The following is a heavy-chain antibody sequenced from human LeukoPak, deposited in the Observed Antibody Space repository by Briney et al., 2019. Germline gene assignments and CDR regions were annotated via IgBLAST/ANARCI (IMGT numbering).Heavy chain of an antibody. CDR2: VSASGGNT. D-gene: IGHD3-16*01. V-gene: IGHV3-23*01. Sequence: GGSLRLSCAASGFTFSSYAMSWVRQAPGKGLEWVSAVSASGGNTYYADSVKGRFTISRDNSKNTLYLQVNSLRAEDTAVYYCEKGLYHDYSGIGDYWGQGTLVTVSS. CDR1: GFTFSSYA. CDR3: EKGLYHDYSGIGDY. J-gene: IGHJ4*02.